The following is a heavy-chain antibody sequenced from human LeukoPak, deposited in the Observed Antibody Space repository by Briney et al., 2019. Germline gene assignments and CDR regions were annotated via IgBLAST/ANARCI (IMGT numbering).Heavy chain of an antibody. Sequence: PGGSLRLSCAASGFTFSSHAMSWVRQAPGKGLEWVSRISSGGGTTDYTDSVKGRFTISRDTSKNTLYLQMNSLRAEDTAVYYCAKDRSGSGYFDYWGQGILVTVSS. V-gene: IGHV3-23*01. CDR1: GFTFSSHA. D-gene: IGHD3-10*01. J-gene: IGHJ4*02. CDR2: ISSGGGTT. CDR3: AKDRSGSGYFDY.